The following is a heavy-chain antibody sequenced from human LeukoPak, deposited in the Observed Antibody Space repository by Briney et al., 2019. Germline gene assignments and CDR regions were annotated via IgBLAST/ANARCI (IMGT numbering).Heavy chain of an antibody. J-gene: IGHJ5*02. V-gene: IGHV1-2*06. Sequence: GASVKVSCKASGGTFSSYAISWVRQAPGQGLEWMGRINPNSGGTNYAQKFQGRVTMTRDTSISTAYMELSRLRSDDTAVYYCARGYVAMLVDPRNWFDPGGQGTLVTVSS. CDR2: INPNSGGT. D-gene: IGHD1-1*01. CDR3: ARGYVAMLVDPRNWFDP. CDR1: GGTFSSYA.